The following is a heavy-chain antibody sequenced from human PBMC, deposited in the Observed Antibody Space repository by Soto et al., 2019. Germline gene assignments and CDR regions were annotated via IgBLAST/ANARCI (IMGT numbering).Heavy chain of an antibody. CDR1: GFSLIASGVG. V-gene: IGHV2-5*01. J-gene: IGHJ5*02. Sequence: QITLKESGPTLVTPTQTLTLTCTFSGFSLIASGVGVGWIRQPPGKALELLALIYWNDERRYNPSLQSRLTITTDTSKNLVVLTMTNIDPVDTATYYCAHDCSGYRPTPYWLYPWGQGTLVTVSS. D-gene: IGHD6-13*01. CDR2: IYWNDER. CDR3: AHDCSGYRPTPYWLYP.